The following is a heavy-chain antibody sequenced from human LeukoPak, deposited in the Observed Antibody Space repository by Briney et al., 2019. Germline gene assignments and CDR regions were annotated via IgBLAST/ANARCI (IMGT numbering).Heavy chain of an antibody. Sequence: SVKVSCKASGGTFSSYAISWVRQAPGQGLEWMGRIIPILGIANYAQKFQGRVTITADKSTSTAYMELSSLRSEDTAVYYCAREPGIIAAAADFDYWGQGALVTVSS. V-gene: IGHV1-69*04. J-gene: IGHJ4*02. CDR2: IIPILGIA. CDR1: GGTFSSYA. CDR3: AREPGIIAAAADFDY. D-gene: IGHD6-13*01.